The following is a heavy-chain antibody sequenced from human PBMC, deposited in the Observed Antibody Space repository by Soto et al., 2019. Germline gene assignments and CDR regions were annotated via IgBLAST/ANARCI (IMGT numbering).Heavy chain of an antibody. CDR1: GFTFSSYR. CDR3: AREIRDDFDI. J-gene: IGHJ3*02. V-gene: IGHV3-33*08. Sequence: GGSLRLSCAASGFTFSSYRMHWVRQAPGKRLEWVAVIWYEGSNKSYADSVKGRFTISRENSKNTLYLQVNSLRDEDTAVYYCAREIRDDFDIWGQGTMVTVSS. CDR2: IWYEGSNK.